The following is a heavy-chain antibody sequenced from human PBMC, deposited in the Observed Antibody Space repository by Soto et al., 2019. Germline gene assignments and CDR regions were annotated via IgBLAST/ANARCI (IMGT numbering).Heavy chain of an antibody. V-gene: IGHV1-69*02. CDR2: INPIVSMS. CDR3: AASYGSGYRAFDY. D-gene: IGHD3-10*01. J-gene: IGHJ4*02. CDR1: GDTFSFYT. Sequence: QVQLVQSGTEVKRPGSSVKVSCKASGDTFSFYTINWVRQAPGLGLEWVGRINPIVSMSNYAQKFQGRGSMTADKSTSTAYMTLRRLRSDDTAMYFCAASYGSGYRAFDYWGQGALVIVSS.